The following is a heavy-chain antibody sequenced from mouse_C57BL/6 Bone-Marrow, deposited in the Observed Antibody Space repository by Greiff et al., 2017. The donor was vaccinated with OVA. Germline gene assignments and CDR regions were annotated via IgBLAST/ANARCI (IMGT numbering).Heavy chain of an antibody. CDR2: IDPENGDT. J-gene: IGHJ3*01. Sequence: VQLKESGAELVRPGASVKLSCTASGFNIKDDYMHWVKQRPEQGLEWIGWIDPENGDTEYASKFQGKATITADTSSNTAYLKLSSLTSEDTAVDNCTRRVWFAYWGQGTLVTVSA. CDR3: TRRVWFAY. CDR1: GFNIKDDY. V-gene: IGHV14-4*01.